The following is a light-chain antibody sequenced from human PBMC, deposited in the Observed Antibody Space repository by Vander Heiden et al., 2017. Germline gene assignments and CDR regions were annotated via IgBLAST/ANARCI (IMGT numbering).Light chain of an antibody. CDR3: CSYAGSYTLV. CDR1: SSDVGGYNY. Sequence: SALTQPRSVSGSPGQSVTISCTGTSSDVGGYNYVSWYQQHPGKAPKLMIYDVSKRPSGVPDRFSGSKSSNTASLTISGLQAEDEADYYCCSYAGSYTLVFGGGTKLTVL. V-gene: IGLV2-11*01. J-gene: IGLJ2*01. CDR2: DVS.